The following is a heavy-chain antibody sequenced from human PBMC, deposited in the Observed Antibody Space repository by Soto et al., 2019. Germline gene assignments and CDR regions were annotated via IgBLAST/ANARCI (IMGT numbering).Heavy chain of an antibody. CDR1: GYSITNVNW. CDR3: ARSPYADALDI. Sequence: QVQLQESGPGLVKPSDTLSLTCAVSGYSITNVNWWAWIRQPPGKGLDWIGYIFHSGTTHYNPSLKSRVTMSVDTSKNQFSLKVDSLTAEDTAVYYCARSPYADALDIWGQGTMVTVSS. CDR2: IFHSGTT. D-gene: IGHD2-2*01. V-gene: IGHV4-28*01. J-gene: IGHJ3*02.